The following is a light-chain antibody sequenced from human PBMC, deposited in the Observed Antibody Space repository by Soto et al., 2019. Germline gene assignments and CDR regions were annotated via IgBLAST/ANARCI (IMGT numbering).Light chain of an antibody. CDR3: QQRNSWPLT. Sequence: EIVMTQSPATLSVSPGERATLSCRASQSVSSNLAWYQQKPGQAPRLLIFGASTRATGIPARFSGSGSGTEFTLIISSLQSEDAAIYYCQQRNSWPLTFGGGTKLEMK. CDR2: GAS. J-gene: IGKJ4*01. CDR1: QSVSSN. V-gene: IGKV3-15*01.